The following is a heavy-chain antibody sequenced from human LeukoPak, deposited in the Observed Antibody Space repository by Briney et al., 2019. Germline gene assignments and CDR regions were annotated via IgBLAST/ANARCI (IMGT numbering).Heavy chain of an antibody. CDR2: MSYSGTT. CDR3: ARNRITLFDRGWFDP. V-gene: IGHV4-39*01. Sequence: SETLSLTCSVSGGSVSSRSYFWGWIRQPPGKGLEWIGSMSYSGTTYLKPSLNSRVSISVDTPNNQFSLRLSSVTAADTAVYYCARNRITLFDRGWFDPWGQGTLVTVSS. D-gene: IGHD3-3*01. J-gene: IGHJ5*02. CDR1: GGSVSSRSYF.